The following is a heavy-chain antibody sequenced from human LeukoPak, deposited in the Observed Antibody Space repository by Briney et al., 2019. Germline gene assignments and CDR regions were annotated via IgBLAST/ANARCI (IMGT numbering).Heavy chain of an antibody. CDR1: GFTFSRYG. D-gene: IGHD6-19*01. Sequence: GGSLRLSCAASGFTFSRYGMSWVRQAPGKGLEWDSAISGSGGSTYYADSVKGRFTISRDNSKNTLYLQINSLRAEDTAVYYCAKDHLPGIVVADRDYWGQGTLVTVSS. V-gene: IGHV3-23*01. CDR3: AKDHLPGIVVADRDY. J-gene: IGHJ4*02. CDR2: ISGSGGST.